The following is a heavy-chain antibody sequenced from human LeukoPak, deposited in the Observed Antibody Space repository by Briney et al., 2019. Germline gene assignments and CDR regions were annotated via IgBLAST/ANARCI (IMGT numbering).Heavy chain of an antibody. J-gene: IGHJ3*02. CDR3: AARNTFDI. Sequence: GGSLRLSCAASGITFSTYWMSWVRQAPGKGLEWVANIRQDGNEKNYVGSVKGRFTISRDNAKNSLYLQMNSLRAEDTAVYYCAARNTFDIWGQGTMVTVSS. V-gene: IGHV3-7*01. CDR1: GITFSTYW. CDR2: IRQDGNEK.